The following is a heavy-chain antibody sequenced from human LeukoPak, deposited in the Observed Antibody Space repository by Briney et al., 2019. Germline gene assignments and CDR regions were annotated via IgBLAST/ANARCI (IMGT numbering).Heavy chain of an antibody. J-gene: IGHJ2*01. V-gene: IGHV4-39*02. CDR3: ARRGIYWYFDL. CDR2: MYYSGAP. CDR1: GGSISSSSYY. Sequence: SETLSLTCTVSGGSISSSSYYWGWIRQPPGKGLEWIGSMYYSGAPYYNPSLKSRPSISVDTSKNPFSLRLTSVTAADTAVYYCARRGIYWYFDLWGRGTLVTVSS. D-gene: IGHD5-12*01.